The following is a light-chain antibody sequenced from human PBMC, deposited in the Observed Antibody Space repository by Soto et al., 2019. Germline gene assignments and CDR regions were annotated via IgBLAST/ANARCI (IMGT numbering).Light chain of an antibody. Sequence: QSALTQPRSVSGSPGQAVTISCTGTSRDVGGYNSVSWYRQKPGKAPDLIIYDVGQRPSGVPDRFSGSKSGNSASLTISGLQTEDEAYYYCCSHAGSRAYVFGSGTKVTVL. J-gene: IGLJ1*01. CDR1: SRDVGGYNS. CDR3: CSHAGSRAYV. CDR2: DVG. V-gene: IGLV2-11*01.